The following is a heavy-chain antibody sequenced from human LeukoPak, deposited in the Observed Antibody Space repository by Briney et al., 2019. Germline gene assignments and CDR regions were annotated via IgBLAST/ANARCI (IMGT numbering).Heavy chain of an antibody. V-gene: IGHV1-46*01. D-gene: IGHD6-13*01. CDR1: GYTFSIYN. CDR3: GREGVAGTGLDY. J-gene: IGHJ4*01. CDR2: INPSGGT. Sequence: ASVKDSCKASGYTFSIYNMHWVRQAPGQGLEWMGIINPSGGTSYAQKLQGRITMTRDTSTSTLYMELSRLKSEDTAVYYCGREGVAGTGLDYWGQGTLVTVSS.